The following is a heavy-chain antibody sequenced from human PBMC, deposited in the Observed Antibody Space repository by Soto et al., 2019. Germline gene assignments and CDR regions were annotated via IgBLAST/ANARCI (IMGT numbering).Heavy chain of an antibody. CDR1: GFIFSHDV. CDR3: TAESLTASGSREYFEG. Sequence: HPVRSLRLSCVVSGFIFSHDVNWVRQVPGKGLEWVSYISSSGNAKYYADSVKGRFTISRDNANNSLYLQMSSLRVEDTAVYYCTAESLTASGSREYFEGRGQATLVPVSS. CDR2: ISSSGNAK. V-gene: IGHV3-48*03. J-gene: IGHJ4*02. D-gene: IGHD2-21*02.